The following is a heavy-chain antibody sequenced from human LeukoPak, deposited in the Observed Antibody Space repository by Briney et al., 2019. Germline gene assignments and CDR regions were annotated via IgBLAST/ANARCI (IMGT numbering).Heavy chain of an antibody. D-gene: IGHD4-11*01. CDR3: ARALKIGRLGYLYYYLDV. CDR1: GDSIRTYY. CDR2: INYSGST. V-gene: IGHV4-59*01. J-gene: IGHJ6*03. Sequence: PSETLSLTCTVSGDSIRTYYWSWIRQPPGKGLEWIGSINYSGSTSYNPSLKSRVTISVDTSKNQFSLKLSSVTAADTAVYHCARALKIGRLGYLYYYLDVWGKGTTVTVSS.